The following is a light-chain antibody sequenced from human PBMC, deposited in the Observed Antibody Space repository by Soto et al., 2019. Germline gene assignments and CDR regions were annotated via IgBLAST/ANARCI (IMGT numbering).Light chain of an antibody. CDR2: GAS. Sequence: EIVLTQSPGTLSLSPGERATLSCRASQTVSTSLAWYQQKPGRAPRLLIYGASTRASGVPARFSGSGSGTDFTLTISSLEPEDSAVYYCQQRHMWPITFGQGTRLEIK. CDR1: QTVSTS. CDR3: QQRHMWPIT. J-gene: IGKJ5*01. V-gene: IGKV3-11*01.